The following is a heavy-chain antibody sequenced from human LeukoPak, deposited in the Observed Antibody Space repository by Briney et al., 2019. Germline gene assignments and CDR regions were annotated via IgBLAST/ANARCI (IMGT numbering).Heavy chain of an antibody. J-gene: IGHJ5*02. CDR3: AREEIRSWFDP. CDR2: IYYSEST. D-gene: IGHD5-24*01. CDR1: GGSISSYY. Sequence: SSETLSLTCTVSGGSISSYYWSWIRQPPGKGLEWLGYIYYSESTNYNPSLKSRVSISVDTSKNQYSLKLSSVTAADTAVYYCAREEIRSWFDPWGQGTLVTVSS. V-gene: IGHV4-59*01.